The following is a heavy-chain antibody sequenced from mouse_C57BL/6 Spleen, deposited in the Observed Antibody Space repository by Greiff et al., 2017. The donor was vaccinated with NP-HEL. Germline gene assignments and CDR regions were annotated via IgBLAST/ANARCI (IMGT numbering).Heavy chain of an antibody. CDR2: INPNNGGT. Sequence: EVQLKESGPELVKPGASVKMSCKASGYTFTDYNMHWVKQSHGKSLEWIGYINPNNGGTSYNQKFKGKATLTVNKSSSTAYMELRSLTSEDSAVYYCARDYYGSSYGYAMDYWGQGTSVTVSS. CDR3: ARDYYGSSYGYAMDY. D-gene: IGHD1-1*01. CDR1: GYTFTDYN. J-gene: IGHJ4*01. V-gene: IGHV1-22*01.